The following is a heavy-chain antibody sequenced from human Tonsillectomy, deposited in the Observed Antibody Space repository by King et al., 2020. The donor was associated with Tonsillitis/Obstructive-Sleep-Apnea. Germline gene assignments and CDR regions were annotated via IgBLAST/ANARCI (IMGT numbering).Heavy chain of an antibody. CDR3: ARLLGLTTVTTWAFDY. D-gene: IGHD4-11*01. CDR2: IYPGDSDT. Sequence: EVQLVESGAEVKKPGESLKISCTGSGYRFTSYWIGWVRQMPGKGLEWIGIIYPGDSDTRYSPSFRGQVTISADKSISTAYLQWSSLKASDTAIYYCARLLGLTTVTTWAFDYWGQGTLVTVSS. CDR1: GYRFTSYW. J-gene: IGHJ4*02. V-gene: IGHV5-51*01.